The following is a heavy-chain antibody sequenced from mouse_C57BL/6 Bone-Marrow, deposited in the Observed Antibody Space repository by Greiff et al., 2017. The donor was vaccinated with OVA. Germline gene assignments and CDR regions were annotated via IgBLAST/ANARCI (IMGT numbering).Heavy chain of an antibody. CDR1: GFTFSSYA. Sequence: EVQLVESGGGSVKPGGSLKLSCAASGFTFSSYAMSWVRQTPEKRLEWVATISDGGSYTYYPDNVKGRFTISRDNAKNNLYLQMSHLKSEDTAMYYCAREGYWGQGTTLTVSS. V-gene: IGHV5-4*01. CDR2: ISDGGSYT. CDR3: AREGY. J-gene: IGHJ2*01.